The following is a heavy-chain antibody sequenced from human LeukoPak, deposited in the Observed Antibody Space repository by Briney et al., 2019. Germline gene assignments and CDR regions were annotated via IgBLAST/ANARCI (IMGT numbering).Heavy chain of an antibody. J-gene: IGHJ5*02. Sequence: ASVKVSCKASGGTFSSYAISWVRQASGQGLEWMGWMNPNSGNTGYAQKFQGRVTMTRNTSISTAYMELSSLRSEDTAVYYCARGLYSSSWYFEVSGNWFDPWGQGTLVTVSS. CDR3: ARGLYSSSWYFEVSGNWFDP. CDR1: GGTFSSYA. D-gene: IGHD6-13*01. CDR2: MNPNSGNT. V-gene: IGHV1-8*02.